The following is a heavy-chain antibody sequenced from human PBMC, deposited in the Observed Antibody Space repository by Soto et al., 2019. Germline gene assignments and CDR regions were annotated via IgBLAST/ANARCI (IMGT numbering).Heavy chain of an antibody. CDR2: VIPMVGMS. CDR1: GGTFNFYS. D-gene: IGHD3-10*01. CDR3: ATNYGSGSAHFDY. J-gene: IGHJ4*02. Sequence: QVQLVQSGAEVKKPGSSVKVSCTASGGTFNFYSISWVRQAPGQGLEWVGRVIPMVGMSEYAQKFQGRVTITADKSTSTAYMNLRSLRSEDTAVYYCATNYGSGSAHFDYWGQRTLVTVSS. V-gene: IGHV1-69*02.